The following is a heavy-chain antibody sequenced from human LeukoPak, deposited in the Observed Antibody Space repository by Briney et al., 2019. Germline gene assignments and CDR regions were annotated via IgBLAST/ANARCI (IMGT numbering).Heavy chain of an antibody. CDR2: ISYGGSNK. CDR3: ARDLKDPFQYYFDY. V-gene: IGHV3-30*03. CDR1: GFTFSSYG. J-gene: IGHJ4*02. Sequence: GGSLRLSCAASGFTFSSYGMHWVRQAPGKGLEWVAVISYGGSNKYYADSVKGRFTISRDNSKNTLYLQMNSLRAEDTAVYYCARDLKDPFQYYFDYWGQGTLVTVSS.